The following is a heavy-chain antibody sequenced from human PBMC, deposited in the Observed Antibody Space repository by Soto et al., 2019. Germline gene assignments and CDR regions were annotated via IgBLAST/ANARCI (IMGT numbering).Heavy chain of an antibody. CDR3: ARASFWNDLGTFDY. CDR2: ISSSSSTI. CDR1: GFTFSSYS. D-gene: IGHD1-1*01. Sequence: EVQLVESGGGLVQPGGSLRLSCAASGFTFSSYSMNWVRQAPGTGLEWVSYISSSSSTIYYADSVKGRFTISRDNAKNALYLQVNSLRDEDTAVYYCARASFWNDLGTFDYWGQGTLVVVSS. V-gene: IGHV3-48*02. J-gene: IGHJ4*02.